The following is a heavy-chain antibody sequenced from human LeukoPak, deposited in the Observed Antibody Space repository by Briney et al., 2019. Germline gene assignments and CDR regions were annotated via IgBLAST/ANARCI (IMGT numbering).Heavy chain of an antibody. J-gene: IGHJ4*02. CDR3: ARDFGSGSSYCDY. CDR2: ISSSSNMK. Sequence: GGSLRLSCVASGFTFSSYSMTWVRQAPGKGLEWVSYISSSSNMKHYADSVRGRFTISRANAKNSLYLQMNSLRAEDTAVYYCARDFGSGSSYCDYWGQGTLVTVSS. V-gene: IGHV3-48*04. CDR1: GFTFSSYS. D-gene: IGHD2-15*01.